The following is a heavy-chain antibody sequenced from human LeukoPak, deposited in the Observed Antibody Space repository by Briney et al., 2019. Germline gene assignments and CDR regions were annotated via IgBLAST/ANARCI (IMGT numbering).Heavy chain of an antibody. J-gene: IGHJ6*02. CDR2: IYYSGST. CDR1: GGSISSYY. Sequence: SETLSLTCTVSGGSISSYYWSWIRQPPGKGLEWIGYIYYSGSTYYNPSLKSRVTISVDTSKNQFSLKLSSVTAADTAVYYCARGYSSSWPHYYYYGMDVWGQGTTVTVSS. CDR3: ARGYSSSWPHYYYYGMDV. D-gene: IGHD6-13*01. V-gene: IGHV4-59*06.